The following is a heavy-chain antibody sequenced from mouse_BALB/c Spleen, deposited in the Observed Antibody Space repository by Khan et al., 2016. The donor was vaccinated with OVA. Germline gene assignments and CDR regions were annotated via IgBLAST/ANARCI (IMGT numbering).Heavy chain of an antibody. D-gene: IGHD1-1*01. J-gene: IGHJ2*01. CDR1: GFTFNSYG. Sequence: EVKLLESGGGLVQPGGSRKLSCAASGFTFNSYGMHWVRQAPEKGLEWVAYISGDNNTIYYTDTVKGRFTISRDNPKNTLFLQMTSLMSEDTAMYYCATSYFYGYYFDYWGPGTTLTVS. V-gene: IGHV5-17*02. CDR3: ATSYFYGYYFDY. CDR2: ISGDNNTI.